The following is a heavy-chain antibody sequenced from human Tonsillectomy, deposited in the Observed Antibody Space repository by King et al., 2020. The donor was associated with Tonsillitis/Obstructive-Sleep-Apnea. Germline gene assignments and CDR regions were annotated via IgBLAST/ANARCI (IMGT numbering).Heavy chain of an antibody. CDR1: GFTFSRYW. D-gene: IGHD5-12*01. CDR3: ARGYSAYYLDYNYFYDMDV. Sequence: VQLVESGGGLVQPGGSLRLSCAASGFTFSRYWMNWVRQAPGKGLEWVANVRQDGGEKNYVESVKGQFTISRDKTRNSLYLQMNSLRVEDTAVYYCARGYSAYYLDYNYFYDMDVWGQGTADTVS. V-gene: IGHV3-7*03. CDR2: VRQDGGEK. J-gene: IGHJ6*02.